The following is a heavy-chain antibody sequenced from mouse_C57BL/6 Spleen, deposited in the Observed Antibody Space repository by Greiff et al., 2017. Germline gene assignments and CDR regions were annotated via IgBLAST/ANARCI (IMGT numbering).Heavy chain of an antibody. CDR2: IYPGDGDT. CDR3: ARDYYSNSFAY. D-gene: IGHD2-5*01. CDR1: GYAFSSYW. V-gene: IGHV1-80*01. J-gene: IGHJ3*01. Sequence: VQLQESGAELVKPGASVKISCKASGYAFSSYWMNWVKQRPGKGLEWIGQIYPGDGDTNYNGKFKGKATLTADKSSSTAYMQLSSLTSEDSAVYFCARDYYSNSFAYWGQGTLVTVSA.